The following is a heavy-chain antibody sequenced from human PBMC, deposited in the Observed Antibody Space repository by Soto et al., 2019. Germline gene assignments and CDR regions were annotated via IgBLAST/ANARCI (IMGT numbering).Heavy chain of an antibody. D-gene: IGHD2-2*01. CDR2: IYYSGTS. Sequence: QLQLQESGPGLVKPSETLSLTCTVSGGSISDDTYYWGWIRQPPGKGLEWIGSIYYSGTSSYNPSLAVRVTVSVDPSKKQVSLRLRSVTATDSAVSYCAILHFTSPGCVPLDPWGHETLVTVSS. CDR1: GGSISDDTYY. J-gene: IGHJ5*02. V-gene: IGHV4-39*01. CDR3: AILHFTSPGCVPLDP.